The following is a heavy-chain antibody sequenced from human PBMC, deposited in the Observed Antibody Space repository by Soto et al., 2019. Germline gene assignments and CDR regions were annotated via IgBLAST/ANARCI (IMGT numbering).Heavy chain of an antibody. Sequence: GASVKVSCKASGYTFTSYAIHWVRQAPGPRLEWMGWINAGNGNTQYSQKFQGRVTITRDTSASIAYMEVSSLRSEDTALYYCAREQSGEIMTMTDVFDIWGQGTMVTVSS. CDR2: INAGNGNT. D-gene: IGHD3-16*01. J-gene: IGHJ3*02. CDR1: GYTFTSYA. CDR3: AREQSGEIMTMTDVFDI. V-gene: IGHV1-3*01.